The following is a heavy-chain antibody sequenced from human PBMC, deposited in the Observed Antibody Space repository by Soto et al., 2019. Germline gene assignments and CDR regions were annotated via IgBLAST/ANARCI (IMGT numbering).Heavy chain of an antibody. J-gene: IGHJ4*02. CDR2: ISYDGGNK. V-gene: IGHV3-30-3*01. CDR1: GFTFSNYA. Sequence: QVQVVESGGGVVQPGRSLRLSCAASGFTFSNYAMHWVRQAPGKGLEWVAVISYDGGNKYYADSVKGRLTISRDNSKNTVYLQLNSLRAEDTAVYFCARAGFNYYFDYWGLGTLVTVSS. CDR3: ARAGFNYYFDY.